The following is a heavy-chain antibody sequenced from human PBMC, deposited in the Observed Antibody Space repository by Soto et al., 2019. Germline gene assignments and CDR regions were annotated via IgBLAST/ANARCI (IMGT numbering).Heavy chain of an antibody. J-gene: IGHJ4*02. D-gene: IGHD3-10*01. CDR2: ISAHDGNS. CDR1: GYTFINYG. V-gene: IGHV1-18*01. Sequence: QVQLVQSGAEVKKPGASVKVSCKAYGYTFINYGISWVRQAPGQGLEWMGWISAHDGNSNYAQNFQGRVTMTTDTSTSTAYMELRSLRSDDTAVYYCARDRRDTYYYDSGTDYWGQGTLVTVSS. CDR3: ARDRRDTYYYDSGTDY.